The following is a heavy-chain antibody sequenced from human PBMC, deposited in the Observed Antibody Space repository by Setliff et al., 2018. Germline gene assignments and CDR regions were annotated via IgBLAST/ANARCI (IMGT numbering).Heavy chain of an antibody. J-gene: IGHJ3*02. Sequence: GASVKVSCKASGYTFANSIVSWVRQAPGQGLEWMGWISAYNGNTHIKEKFQGRVSMTTDTSTNTGYMELRNLTPDDTAVYFCARSSDSGYYHQRDAFDIWGQGTRVTVSS. CDR3: ARSSDSGYYHQRDAFDI. V-gene: IGHV1-18*04. CDR1: GYTFANSI. CDR2: ISAYNGNT. D-gene: IGHD3-22*01.